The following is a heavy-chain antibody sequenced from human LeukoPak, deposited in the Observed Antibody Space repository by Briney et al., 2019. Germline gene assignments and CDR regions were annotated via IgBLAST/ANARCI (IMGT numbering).Heavy chain of an antibody. V-gene: IGHV3-21*01. Sequence: TGGSLRLSCAASGFTFISYSMNWVRQAPGKGLEWVSSISSSSSYIYYADSVKGRFTISRDNAKNSLYLQMNSLRAEDTAVYYCARDLVRYCSNTSCNYGTDVWGQGTTDTVSS. D-gene: IGHD2-2*01. CDR3: ARDLVRYCSNTSCNYGTDV. J-gene: IGHJ6*02. CDR2: ISSSSSYI. CDR1: GFTFISYS.